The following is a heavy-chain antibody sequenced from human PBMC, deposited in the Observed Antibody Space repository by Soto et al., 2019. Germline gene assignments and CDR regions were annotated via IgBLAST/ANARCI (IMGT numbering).Heavy chain of an antibody. Sequence: QVQLVQSGAEVKKPGASVKVSCKASGYTFTSYGISWVRQAPGQGLEWMGWISADNGNPNDAQKLQGRVTMTTDTSTSTAYMELRSLRSDDTAVYYCARDWYCSGGRCYNCFDPWGQGTLVTVSS. CDR3: ARDWYCSGGRCYNCFDP. D-gene: IGHD2-15*01. V-gene: IGHV1-18*01. CDR1: GYTFTSYG. CDR2: ISADNGNP. J-gene: IGHJ5*02.